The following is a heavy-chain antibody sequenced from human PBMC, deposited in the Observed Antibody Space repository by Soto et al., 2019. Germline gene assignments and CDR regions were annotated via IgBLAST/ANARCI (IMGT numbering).Heavy chain of an antibody. V-gene: IGHV1-69*12. J-gene: IGHJ4*02. CDR2: IIPIFGTA. Sequence: QVQLVQSGAEVKKPGSSVKVSCKASGGTFSSYAISWVRQAPGQGLEWMGGIIPIFGTANYAQKFQGRVTITADESXSXXYMELGSLRPEDTAVYYCAMSIVVVVAARRLTLDYWGQGTLVTVSS. D-gene: IGHD2-15*01. CDR3: AMSIVVVVAARRLTLDY. CDR1: GGTFSSYA.